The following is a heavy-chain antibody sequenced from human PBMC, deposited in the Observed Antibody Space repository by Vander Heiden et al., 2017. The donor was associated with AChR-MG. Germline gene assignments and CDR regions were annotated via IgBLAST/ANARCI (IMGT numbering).Heavy chain of an antibody. CDR2: IWYDGSNK. D-gene: IGHD3-9*01. CDR1: GFTFRSYG. V-gene: IGHV3-33*08. CDR3: ARENNYDILTGPTDAFDI. Sequence: QVPLVESGGGVVQPGRSLRLSCAASGFTFRSYGMHWVREAPGKGLEWVAVIWYDGSNKYYADSVKGRFTISRDNSKNTLYLQMNSLRAEDTAVYYCARENNYDILTGPTDAFDIWGQGTMVTVSS. J-gene: IGHJ3*02.